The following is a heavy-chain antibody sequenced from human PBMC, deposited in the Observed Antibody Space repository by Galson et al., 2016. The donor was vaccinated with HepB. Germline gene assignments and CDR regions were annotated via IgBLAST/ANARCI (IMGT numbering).Heavy chain of an antibody. D-gene: IGHD2-2*01. CDR2: IVVGSGNT. V-gene: IGHV1-58*01. Sequence: SVKVSCKASGFTFTSSAVQWVRQARGQRLEWIGWIVVGSGNTNYAQKFQERVTTTRDMSTSTAYMELSSLRSEDTAVYYCAAERVTSSDYYYYYGMDIWGRGTTVTVSS. CDR3: AAERVTSSDYYYYYGMDI. CDR1: GFTFTSSA. J-gene: IGHJ6*02.